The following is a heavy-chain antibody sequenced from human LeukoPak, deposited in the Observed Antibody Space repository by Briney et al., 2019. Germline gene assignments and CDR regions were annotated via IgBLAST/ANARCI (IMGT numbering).Heavy chain of an antibody. CDR3: ARHEGAAAADADYFDY. V-gene: IGHV4-39*01. Sequence: SETLSLTCTVAGGSISSSSYYWGWIRQPPGRGLEWIGSIYYSGSTYYNPSLKSRVTISVDTSKNQFSLKLSSVTAADTAVYYCARHEGAAAADADYFDYWGQGTLVTVSS. CDR1: GGSISSSSYY. J-gene: IGHJ4*02. D-gene: IGHD6-13*01. CDR2: IYYSGST.